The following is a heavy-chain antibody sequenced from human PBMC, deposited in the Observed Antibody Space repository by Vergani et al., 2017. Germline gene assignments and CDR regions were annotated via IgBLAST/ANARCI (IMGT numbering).Heavy chain of an antibody. V-gene: IGHV1-69-2*01. CDR2: IYPEDGKA. CDR1: GYTFIDYY. J-gene: IGHJ4*02. CDR3: AVHQDSSAWSFDF. Sequence: AQLVQSGAEVKRPGAAVKISCEVSGYTFIDYYMHWVKQAPGKGLEWMGLIYPEDGKATYAETLQDRVAITADTSTNTVYLELNSLRADDTALYYCAVHQDSSAWSFDFWGQGTLVTVSS. D-gene: IGHD6-13*01.